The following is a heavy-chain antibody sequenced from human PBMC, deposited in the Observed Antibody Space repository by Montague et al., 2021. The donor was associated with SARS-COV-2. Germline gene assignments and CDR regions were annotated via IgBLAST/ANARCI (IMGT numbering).Heavy chain of an antibody. V-gene: IGHV4-39*01. Sequence: SETLSLTCTVSGGSISSSSYYWGWIRQPPGKGLEWIGSIYYSGSTYYNPSLKSRVTISVDTSENQFSPKLSSVTAADTAVYYCARHYYDSSGYYSPWYFDLWGRGTLVTVSS. J-gene: IGHJ2*01. CDR3: ARHYYDSSGYYSPWYFDL. CDR2: IYYSGST. CDR1: GGSISSSSYY. D-gene: IGHD3-22*01.